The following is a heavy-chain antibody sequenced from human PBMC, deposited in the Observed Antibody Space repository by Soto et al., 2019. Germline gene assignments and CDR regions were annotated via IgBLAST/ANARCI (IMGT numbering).Heavy chain of an antibody. V-gene: IGHV4-39*01. CDR3: ARQGKQQLVLGRFDY. CDR2: IYYSGST. J-gene: IGHJ4*02. CDR1: GGSISSSSYY. D-gene: IGHD6-13*01. Sequence: SETLSLTCTVSGGSISSSSYYWGWIRQPPGKGLEWIGSIYYSGSTYYNPSLKSRVTISVDTSKNQFSLKLSSVTAADTAVYYCARQGKQQLVLGRFDYWGQGTLVTVSS.